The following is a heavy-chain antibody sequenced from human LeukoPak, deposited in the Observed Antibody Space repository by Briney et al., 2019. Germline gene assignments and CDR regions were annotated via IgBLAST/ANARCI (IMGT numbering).Heavy chain of an antibody. J-gene: IGHJ4*02. D-gene: IGHD3-10*01. V-gene: IGHV3-74*01. CDR3: TKQLGGSGSH. CDR1: GFTFSRHW. Sequence: GGSLRLSCAASGFTFSRHWMHWVRQAPGKGLVWISRINSDASDTNYADFVKGRFTISRDNAKNTVYLQINSLRDEDTTVYYCTKQLGGSGSHWGQGTLVTVSS. CDR2: INSDASDT.